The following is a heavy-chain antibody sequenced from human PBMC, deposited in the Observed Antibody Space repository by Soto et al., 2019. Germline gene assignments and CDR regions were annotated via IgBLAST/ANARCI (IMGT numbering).Heavy chain of an antibody. V-gene: IGHV3-23*01. D-gene: IGHD2-15*01. J-gene: IGHJ4*02. CDR2: ISGSGGST. CDR3: AKEGPYCSGGSCPSPLYYFDY. CDR1: GFTFSSYA. Sequence: GGSLRLSCVASGFTFSSYAMSWVRQAPGKGLEWVSAISGSGGSTYYADSVKGRFTISRDNSKNTLYLQMNSLRAEDTAVYYCAKEGPYCSGGSCPSPLYYFDYWGQGTLVTVSS.